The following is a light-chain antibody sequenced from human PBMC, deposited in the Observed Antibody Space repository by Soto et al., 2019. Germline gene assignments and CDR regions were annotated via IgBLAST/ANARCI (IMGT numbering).Light chain of an antibody. CDR2: EDT. CDR3: CLYARRFYV. Sequence: QSALTQPASVSGSPGQSITISCTGTNSDVGNYNLVSWYQQHPGKAPKLMIYEDTKRPSGVSNRFSGSKSGNTASLTISGLQAEDEADYYCCLYARRFYVFGTRTKVPVL. CDR1: NSDVGNYNL. J-gene: IGLJ1*01. V-gene: IGLV2-23*01.